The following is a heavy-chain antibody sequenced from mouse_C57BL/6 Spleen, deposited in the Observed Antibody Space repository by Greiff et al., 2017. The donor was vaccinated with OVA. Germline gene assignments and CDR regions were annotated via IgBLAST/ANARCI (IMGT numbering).Heavy chain of an antibody. CDR1: GYSFTNYY. CDR2: IYPGSGNT. Sequence: VQLQQSGPELVKPGASVKISCKASGYSFTNYYIHWVKQRPGQGLEWIGWIYPGSGNTKYNEKFKGKATLTADTSSSTAYMQLSSLTSEDSAVYYCARTPAAGSYWYFDVWGTGTTVTVSS. CDR3: ARTPAAGSYWYFDV. V-gene: IGHV1-66*01. J-gene: IGHJ1*03. D-gene: IGHD1-1*01.